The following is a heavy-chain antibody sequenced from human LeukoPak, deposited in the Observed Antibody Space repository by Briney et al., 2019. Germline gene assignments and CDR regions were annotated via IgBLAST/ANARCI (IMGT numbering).Heavy chain of an antibody. V-gene: IGHV4-31*03. J-gene: IGHJ4*02. Sequence: SETLSLTCTVSGGSISSGGYYWSWIRQHPGKGLEWIGYIYYSGSTYYNPSLKSRVTISVDTSKNQFSLKMSSVTAADTAVYYCARGGIAAAPPDYWSQGTLVTVSS. CDR2: IYYSGST. CDR1: GGSISSGGYY. D-gene: IGHD6-13*01. CDR3: ARGGIAAAPPDY.